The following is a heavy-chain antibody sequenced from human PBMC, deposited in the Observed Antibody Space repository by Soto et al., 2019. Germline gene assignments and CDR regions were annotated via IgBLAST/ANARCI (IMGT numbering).Heavy chain of an antibody. D-gene: IGHD5-18*01. CDR2: LNSDGSST. Sequence: GGSLRLSCAASGVTFTSYWMHWVRQATGKGLVWVSRLNSDGSSTYYADSVKGRFTISRHNSKNTLYLQMNSLRAEDTAVYYCARVSGGGIQLWLLYYYYYMDVWGKGTTVTVSS. J-gene: IGHJ6*03. CDR3: ARVSGGGIQLWLLYYYYYMDV. V-gene: IGHV3-74*01. CDR1: GVTFTSYW.